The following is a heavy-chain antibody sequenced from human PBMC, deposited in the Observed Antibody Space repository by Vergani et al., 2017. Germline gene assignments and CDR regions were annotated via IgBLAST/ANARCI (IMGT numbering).Heavy chain of an antibody. CDR2: IIPIFGTA. V-gene: IGHV1-69*01. J-gene: IGHJ4*02. CDR1: GGTFSSYA. Sequence: QVQLVQSGAEVKKPGSSVKVSCKASGGTFSSYAISWVRQAPGQGLEWMGGIIPIFGTANYAQKFQGRVTITADESTSTAYMELSSLRSEDTAVYYCACTFYCDSDGSNYFVYWGREPWSPSPQ. CDR3: ACTFYCDSDGSNYFVY. D-gene: IGHD3-22*01.